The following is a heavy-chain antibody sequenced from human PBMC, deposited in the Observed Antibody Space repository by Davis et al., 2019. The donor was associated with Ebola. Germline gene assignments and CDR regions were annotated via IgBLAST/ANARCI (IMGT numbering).Heavy chain of an antibody. Sequence: PGGSLRLSCAASGFTFSSYSMNWVCQAPGKGLEWVSSISSSSSYIYYADSVKGRFTISRDNAKNSLYLQMNSLRAEDTAVYYCARNSRFYYYGMDVWGQGTTVTVSS. D-gene: IGHD4-23*01. V-gene: IGHV3-21*01. CDR1: GFTFSSYS. CDR2: ISSSSSYI. CDR3: ARNSRFYYYGMDV. J-gene: IGHJ6*02.